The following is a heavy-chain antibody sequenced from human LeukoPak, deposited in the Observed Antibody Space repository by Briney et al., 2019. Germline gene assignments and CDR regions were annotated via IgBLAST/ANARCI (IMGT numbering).Heavy chain of an antibody. CDR2: INHSGST. CDR3: ARGPHYYGSGSYYRGPPYYYYYYMDV. J-gene: IGHJ6*03. CDR1: GGSFSGYY. V-gene: IGHV4-34*01. D-gene: IGHD3-10*01. Sequence: SETLSLTRAVYGGSFSGYYWSWIRQPPGKGLEWVGEINHSGSTNYNPSLKSRVTISVDTSKNQFSLKLSSVTAADTAVYYCARGPHYYGSGSYYRGPPYYYYYYMDVWGKGTTVTVSS.